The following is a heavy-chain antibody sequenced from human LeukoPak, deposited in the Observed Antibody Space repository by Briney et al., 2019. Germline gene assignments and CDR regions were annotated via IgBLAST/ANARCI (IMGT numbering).Heavy chain of an antibody. CDR1: GFTLSNAW. CDR2: ISYDGSNK. Sequence: GGSLRLSCAASGFTLSNAWMNWVRQAPGKGLEWVAVISYDGSNKYYADSVKGRFTISRDNSKNTLYLQMNSLRAEDTAVYYCANSGTYYFDYWGQGTLVTVSS. V-gene: IGHV3-30*18. CDR3: ANSGTYYFDY. D-gene: IGHD1-14*01. J-gene: IGHJ4*02.